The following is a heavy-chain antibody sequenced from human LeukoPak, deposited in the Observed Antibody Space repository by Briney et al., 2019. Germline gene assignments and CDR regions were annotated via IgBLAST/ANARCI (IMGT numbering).Heavy chain of an antibody. J-gene: IGHJ4*02. CDR1: GGSISSSSYY. CDR2: IYYSGST. D-gene: IGHD3-22*01. Sequence: SETLSLTCTASGGSISSSSYYWGWIRQPPGKGLEWIGSIYYSGSTYYNPSLKSRVTISVDTSKNQFSLKLSSVTAADTAVYYCARDCYDSSGYPGYFDYWGQGTLVTVSS. V-gene: IGHV4-39*02. CDR3: ARDCYDSSGYPGYFDY.